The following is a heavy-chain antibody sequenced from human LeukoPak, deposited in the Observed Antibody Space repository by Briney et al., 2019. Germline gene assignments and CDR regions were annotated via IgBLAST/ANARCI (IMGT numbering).Heavy chain of an antibody. V-gene: IGHV3-30-3*01. D-gene: IGHD6-13*01. CDR2: ISYDGSNK. J-gene: IGHJ4*02. CDR3: VRDDIAVGKAFDF. Sequence: GGSLRLSCAASGFTFSSYAMHWVRQAPGKGLEWVAVISYDGSNKYYADSVKGRFTISRDNSKNTLYLQVSSLRVEDTAVYYCVRDDIAVGKAFDFWGQGTPVTVSS. CDR1: GFTFSSYA.